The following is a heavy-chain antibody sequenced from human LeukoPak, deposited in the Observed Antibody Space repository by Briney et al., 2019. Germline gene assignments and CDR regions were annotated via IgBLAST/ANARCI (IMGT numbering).Heavy chain of an antibody. D-gene: IGHD3-22*01. CDR2: IKSETHGGTT. J-gene: IGHJ4*02. Sequence: PGGSLRLSCAASGFSFTNAWMSWVRQAPGKGLEWVGRIKSETHGGTTDYAAPVKGRLTISRDGSKTTLYLQMNSLKTEDTAVYYCATDGLSGYYDSRGYYYFDYWGQGALVTVSS. CDR3: ATDGLSGYYDSRGYYYFDY. CDR1: GFSFTNAW. V-gene: IGHV3-15*01.